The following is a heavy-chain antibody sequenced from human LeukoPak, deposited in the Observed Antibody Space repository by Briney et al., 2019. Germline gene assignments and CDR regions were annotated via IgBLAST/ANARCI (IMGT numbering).Heavy chain of an antibody. CDR1: GFTFSNYA. CDR2: VSYDGRDK. Sequence: GGSLTLSCAASGFTFSNYAMHWVRQAPGKGLEWVAFVSYDGRDKYYADSVKGRFTISRDNSKNTLYLQMNSLRAEDTAVYYCAKDTGYSYGYGFDYWGQGTLVTVSS. CDR3: AKDTGYSYGYGFDY. J-gene: IGHJ4*02. V-gene: IGHV3-30*04. D-gene: IGHD5-18*01.